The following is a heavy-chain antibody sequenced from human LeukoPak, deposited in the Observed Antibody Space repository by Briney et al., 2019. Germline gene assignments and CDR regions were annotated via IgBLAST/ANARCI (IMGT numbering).Heavy chain of an antibody. D-gene: IGHD1-14*01. CDR3: ARDYNQANAFDI. CDR1: GGSISSGDYY. V-gene: IGHV4-30-4*01. CDR2: TYYSGST. Sequence: SETLSLTCTVSGGSISSGDYYWSWIRQPPGKGLEWIGYTYYSGSTYYNPSLKSRVTISVDTSKNQFSLKLSSVTAADTAVYYCARDYNQANAFDIWGQGTMVTVSS. J-gene: IGHJ3*02.